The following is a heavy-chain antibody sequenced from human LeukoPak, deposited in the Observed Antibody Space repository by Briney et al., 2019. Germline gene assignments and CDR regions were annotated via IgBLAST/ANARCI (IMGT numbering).Heavy chain of an antibody. D-gene: IGHD3-22*01. CDR2: IYWDDDR. J-gene: IGHJ4*02. Sequence: SGPTLVNPTQTLTLTCTFSRFSLNTRGVGVGWIRQPPGRALEWLPLIYWDDDRRYSPSLKSRLTTTKDTSKNQVVLTMTNMDPVDTATYFCAHRKNYYDSSVFDNWGQGTLVTVSS. V-gene: IGHV2-5*02. CDR1: RFSLNTRGVG. CDR3: AHRKNYYDSSVFDN.